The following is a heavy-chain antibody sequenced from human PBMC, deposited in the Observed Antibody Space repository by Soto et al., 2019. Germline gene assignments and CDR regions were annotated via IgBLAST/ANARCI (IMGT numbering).Heavy chain of an antibody. CDR1: GFTFSNAW. CDR2: IKSKADGGTT. CDR3: TTVLGCSGGSCYYYYYGMDV. J-gene: IGHJ6*02. V-gene: IGHV3-15*01. D-gene: IGHD2-15*01. Sequence: PGGSLRLSCAASGFTFSNAWMSWGRQAPGKGLEWVGRIKSKADGGTTDYAAPVKGRFTISRDDSKNTLYLQMNSLKTEDTAVYYCTTVLGCSGGSCYYYYYGMDVWGQGTTVTVSS.